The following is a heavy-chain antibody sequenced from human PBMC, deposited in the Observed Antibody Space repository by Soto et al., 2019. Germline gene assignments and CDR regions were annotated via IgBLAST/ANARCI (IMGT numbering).Heavy chain of an antibody. Sequence: SETLSLTCAVYGGSFSGYYWSWIRQPPGKGLEWIGEINHSGSTNYNPSLKSRVTISVDTSKNQFSLKLSSVTAADTAVYYCARGIVGATGPFDYWGQGTLVTVSS. V-gene: IGHV4-34*01. J-gene: IGHJ4*02. CDR1: GGSFSGYY. CDR3: ARGIVGATGPFDY. D-gene: IGHD1-26*01. CDR2: INHSGST.